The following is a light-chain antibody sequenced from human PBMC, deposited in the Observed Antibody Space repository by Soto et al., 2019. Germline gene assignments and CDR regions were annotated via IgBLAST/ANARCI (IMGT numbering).Light chain of an antibody. Sequence: EIVLTQSPGTLSLSPGERATLSCRASQSVSSTYLAWYQQKPGQAPRLLIYDALSRATGIPDRFSGSGSGTDYTLTISRLEPEDFAVYYCQHYGSSPYTFGQGTKLEIK. CDR2: DAL. CDR3: QHYGSSPYT. J-gene: IGKJ2*01. CDR1: QSVSSTY. V-gene: IGKV3-20*01.